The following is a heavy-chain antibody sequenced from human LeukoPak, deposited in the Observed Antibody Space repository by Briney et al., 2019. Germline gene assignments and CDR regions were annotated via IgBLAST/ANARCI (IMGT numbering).Heavy chain of an antibody. CDR3: ARGTIVVVPAATGGDY. CDR2: IYPGDSDT. Sequence: GESLKISCKGSGYSFTSYWIGWVRQMPGKGLEWMGIIYPGDSDTRYSPSFQGQVTISADKSISTAYLQWSSLKASDTAMYYCARGTIVVVPAATGGDYWGQGTLVTVSS. V-gene: IGHV5-51*01. D-gene: IGHD2-2*01. J-gene: IGHJ4*02. CDR1: GYSFTSYW.